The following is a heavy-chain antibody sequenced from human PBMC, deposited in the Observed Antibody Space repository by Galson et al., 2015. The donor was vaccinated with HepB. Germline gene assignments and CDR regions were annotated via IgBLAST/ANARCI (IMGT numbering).Heavy chain of an antibody. Sequence: SLRLSCAASEFIFSNYWIHWVRQAPGRGLVWVSHINPDGSNTSYADSVKGRFTISRDNAKNTLYLQMNSLRAEDTAVYYCIKLCGGDCYYSTDYWGQGALVTVSS. V-gene: IGHV3-74*01. J-gene: IGHJ4*02. CDR3: IKLCGGDCYYSTDY. CDR1: EFIFSNYW. D-gene: IGHD2-21*02. CDR2: INPDGSNT.